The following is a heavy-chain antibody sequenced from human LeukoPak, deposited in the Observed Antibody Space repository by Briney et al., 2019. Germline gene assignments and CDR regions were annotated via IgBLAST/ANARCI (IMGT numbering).Heavy chain of an antibody. CDR3: TKAIYIAEAGSY. CDR1: GFTFSNAG. Sequence: GGSLRLSCAASGFTFSNAGMSWVRQAPGKGLEWVGRIKSKTDGGTTDDAAPVKGRFTISRDDSKNTLYLQMNSLKTEDTAVYYCTKAIYIAEAGSYWGQGTLVTVSS. V-gene: IGHV3-15*01. D-gene: IGHD6-13*01. J-gene: IGHJ4*02. CDR2: IKSKTDGGTT.